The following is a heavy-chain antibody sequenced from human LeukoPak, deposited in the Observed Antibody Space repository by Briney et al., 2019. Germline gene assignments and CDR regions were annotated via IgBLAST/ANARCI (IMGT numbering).Heavy chain of an antibody. Sequence: SETLSLTCAVSGYSISSGYYWGWIRQPPGKGLEWIGSIYHSGSTCYNPSLKSRVTISVDTSKSQFSLKLSSVTAADTAVYYCAGSYCSGGSCYSGDAFDIWGQGTMVTVSS. CDR1: GYSISSGYY. D-gene: IGHD2-15*01. J-gene: IGHJ3*02. V-gene: IGHV4-38-2*01. CDR3: AGSYCSGGSCYSGDAFDI. CDR2: IYHSGST.